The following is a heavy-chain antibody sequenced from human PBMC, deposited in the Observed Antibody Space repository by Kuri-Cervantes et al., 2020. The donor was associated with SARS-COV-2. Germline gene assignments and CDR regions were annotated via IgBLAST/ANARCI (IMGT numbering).Heavy chain of an antibody. CDR2: IRYDGSNK. V-gene: IGHV3-30*02. CDR1: GGTFSSYG. D-gene: IGHD3-3*01. CDR3: ARASFDFWSGYYTGYFFDY. J-gene: IGHJ4*02. Sequence: GGSLRLSCAASGGTFSSYGMHWVRRAPGKGLEWVAFIRYDGSNKYYADSVKGRFTISRDNSKNTLYLQMNTLRAEDTAVYYCARASFDFWSGYYTGYFFDYWGQGTLVTVSS.